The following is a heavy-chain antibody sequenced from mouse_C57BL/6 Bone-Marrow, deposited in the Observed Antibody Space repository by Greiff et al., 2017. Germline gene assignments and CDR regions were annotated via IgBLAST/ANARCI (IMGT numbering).Heavy chain of an antibody. D-gene: IGHD4-1*01. J-gene: IGHJ3*01. CDR2: IWWDDDK. Sequence: QVTLKESGPGILQPSQTLSLTCSFSGFSLSTFGMGVGWIRQPSGKGLEWLAHIWWDDDKYYNPALKSRLTISKDTSKTQVFLKMDDVDTADSATDDCARMGERGLRFAYWGQGTLVTVSA. V-gene: IGHV8-8*01. CDR3: ARMGERGLRFAY. CDR1: GFSLSTFGMG.